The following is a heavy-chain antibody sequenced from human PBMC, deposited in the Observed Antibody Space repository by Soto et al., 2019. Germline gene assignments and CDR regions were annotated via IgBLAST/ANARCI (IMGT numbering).Heavy chain of an antibody. CDR1: GFTFSSYW. J-gene: IGHJ4*02. D-gene: IGHD5-18*01. V-gene: IGHV3-74*01. CDR2: INSDGSST. CDR3: ARGPRDGYSLSFDY. Sequence: GGSLRLSCAASGFTFSSYWMHWVRQAPGKGLVWVSRINSDGSSTSYADSVKGQFTISRDNAKNTLYLQMNSLRAEDTAVYYCARGPRDGYSLSFDYWGQGTLVTVSS.